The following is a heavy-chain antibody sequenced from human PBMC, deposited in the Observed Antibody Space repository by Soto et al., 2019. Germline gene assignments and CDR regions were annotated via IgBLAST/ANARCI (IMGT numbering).Heavy chain of an antibody. D-gene: IGHD1-1*01. CDR2: ISGSGGTA. CDR3: AKGRGQNWNFNS. J-gene: IGHJ5*01. V-gene: IGHV3-23*01. CDR1: GFTFSSYA. Sequence: EVQLLESGGGSVQPGGSLRLSCAASGFTFSSYAMHWVRRPPGKGLEWVSSISGSGGTAYSADYLKGRFSISRESLVNTLYLQMNSLRAEKTAVYYCAKGRGQNWNFNSWGQGTLVTVSP.